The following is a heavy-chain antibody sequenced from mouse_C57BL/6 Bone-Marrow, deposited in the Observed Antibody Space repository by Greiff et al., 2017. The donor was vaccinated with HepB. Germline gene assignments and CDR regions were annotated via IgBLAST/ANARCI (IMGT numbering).Heavy chain of an antibody. J-gene: IGHJ1*03. CDR2: ISDGGSYT. V-gene: IGHV5-4*03. Sequence: EVKLVESGGGLVKPGGSLKLSCAASGFTFSSYAMSWVRQTPEKRLEWVATISDGGSYTYYPDNVKGRFTISRDNAKNNLYLQMSHLKSEDTAMYYCAIQQITTVVADWYFDVWGTGTTVTVSS. CDR1: GFTFSSYA. CDR3: AIQQITTVVADWYFDV. D-gene: IGHD1-1*01.